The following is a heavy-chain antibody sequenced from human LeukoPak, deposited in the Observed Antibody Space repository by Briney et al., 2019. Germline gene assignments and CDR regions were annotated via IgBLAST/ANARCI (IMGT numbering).Heavy chain of an antibody. CDR1: GFTFSSYS. Sequence: KPGGSLILSCAASGFTFSSYSMNWVRQAPGKGLEWVSSIGTSSSTHIYYADSVKGRFTISRDNAKNSLYLQMNSLRGEDTAVYYCAREGPVDCSSTSCYADYWGQGTLVTVSS. CDR3: AREGPVDCSSTSCYADY. J-gene: IGHJ4*02. CDR2: IGTSSSTHI. V-gene: IGHV3-21*01. D-gene: IGHD2-2*01.